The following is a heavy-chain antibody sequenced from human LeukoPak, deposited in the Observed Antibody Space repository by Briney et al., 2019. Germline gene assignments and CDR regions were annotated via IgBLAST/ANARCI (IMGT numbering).Heavy chain of an antibody. CDR3: ARDRRFGGYNAFDI. J-gene: IGHJ3*02. Sequence: SETLSPTCTVSGXSISSYYWSWIRQPPGKGLEWIGYIYYSGSTNYNPSLKSRVTISVDTSKNQFSLKLSSVTAADTAVYYCARDRRFGGYNAFDIWGQGTMVTVSS. CDR1: GXSISSYY. D-gene: IGHD5-12*01. V-gene: IGHV4-59*01. CDR2: IYYSGST.